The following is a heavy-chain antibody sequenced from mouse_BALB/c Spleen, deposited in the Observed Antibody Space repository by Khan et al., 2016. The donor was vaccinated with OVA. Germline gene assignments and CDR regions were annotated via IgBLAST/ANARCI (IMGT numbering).Heavy chain of an antibody. CDR3: ARGNYYGYCFDY. Sequence: EVELVESGPGLVKPSQSLSLTCTVTGYSITSGYVWNWIRQFPGNKLEWMGFISYSGGTSYNPSLKSRISITRDTSKNQFYLQLNSVTTEDTATYYCARGNYYGYCFDYWGQGTPLTVSS. CDR1: GYSITSGYV. J-gene: IGHJ2*01. V-gene: IGHV3-2*02. CDR2: ISYSGGT. D-gene: IGHD1-1*01.